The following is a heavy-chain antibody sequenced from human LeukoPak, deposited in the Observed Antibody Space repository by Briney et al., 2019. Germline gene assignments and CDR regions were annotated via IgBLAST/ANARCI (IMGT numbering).Heavy chain of an antibody. Sequence: GGSLRLSCAASGFTFSDYYMSWIRQAPGKGLEWVTYISSSASSIYYADSVKGRFTISRDNVKNSLYLQMNSLRAEDTAVYYCARDWGVGRRDYWGQGTLVTVSS. CDR2: ISSSASSI. CDR3: ARDWGVGRRDY. CDR1: GFTFSDYY. D-gene: IGHD3-10*01. V-gene: IGHV3-11*01. J-gene: IGHJ4*02.